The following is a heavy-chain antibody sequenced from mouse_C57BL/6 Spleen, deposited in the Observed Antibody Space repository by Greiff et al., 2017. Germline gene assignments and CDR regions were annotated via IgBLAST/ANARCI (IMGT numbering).Heavy chain of an antibody. D-gene: IGHD1-1*01. Sequence: VQLQQSGAELVRPGASVKLSCTASGFNIKDYYMHWVKQRPEQGLEWIGRIDPEDGDTEYAPKFQGKATMTADTSSNTAYLQLSSLTSEDTAVYYCTLTCYGSSIYWYFDVWGTGTTVTVSS. CDR2: IDPEDGDT. V-gene: IGHV14-1*01. J-gene: IGHJ1*03. CDR3: TLTCYGSSIYWYFDV. CDR1: GFNIKDYY.